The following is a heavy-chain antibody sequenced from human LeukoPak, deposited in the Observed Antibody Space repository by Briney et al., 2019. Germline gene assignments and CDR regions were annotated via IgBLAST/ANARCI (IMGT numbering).Heavy chain of an antibody. CDR1: GYTFTSYG. D-gene: IGHD1-26*01. Sequence: ASVKVSCKASGYTFTSYGISWVRQAPGQGLEWMGLINPTGDSTGYAQKFQGRVTLTRDMSTSTDYMELSSLRSEDTAIYYCARDNSVGDNAWWFDPWGQGTLVTVSS. CDR3: ARDNSVGDNAWWFDP. V-gene: IGHV1-46*01. CDR2: INPTGDST. J-gene: IGHJ5*02.